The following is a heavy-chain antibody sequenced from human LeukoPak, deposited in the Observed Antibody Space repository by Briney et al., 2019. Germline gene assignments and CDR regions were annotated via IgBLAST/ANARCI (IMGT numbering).Heavy chain of an antibody. Sequence: SETLSLTCTVSGGSISSYYWSWIRQPPGKGLEWIGYIYYSGSTNYNPSLKSRVTISVDTSKNQLSLKLSSVTAADTAVYYCASGGFGELFPSHHDAFDIWGQGTMVTVSS. D-gene: IGHD3-10*01. J-gene: IGHJ3*02. CDR3: ASGGFGELFPSHHDAFDI. V-gene: IGHV4-59*01. CDR1: GGSISSYY. CDR2: IYYSGST.